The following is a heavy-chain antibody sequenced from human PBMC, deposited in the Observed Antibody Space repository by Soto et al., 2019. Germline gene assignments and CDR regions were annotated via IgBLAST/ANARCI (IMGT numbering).Heavy chain of an antibody. V-gene: IGHV1-3*01. Sequence: QVQLVQSGAEVKKPGASVKVSCKASGYTFTSYAMHWVRQAPGQRLEWMGWINAGNGNTKYSQKFQGRVTITRDTSASTAYMELSSLRSEDTAVYYCAREGGTIAALENWGQGTLVTVSS. CDR3: AREGGTIAALEN. D-gene: IGHD6-13*01. CDR1: GYTFTSYA. CDR2: INAGNGNT. J-gene: IGHJ4*02.